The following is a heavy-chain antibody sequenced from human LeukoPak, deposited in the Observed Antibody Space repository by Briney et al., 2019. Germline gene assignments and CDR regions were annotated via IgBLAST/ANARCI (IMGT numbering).Heavy chain of an antibody. Sequence: SETLSLTCTVSGGSISSGSYYWSWIRQPAGTGLEWIGRMYTSGSINYNPSLKSRVTISVDTSKNQFSLKLSSVTAADTAVYYCARVSGRDYYFDYWGQGTLVTVSS. J-gene: IGHJ4*02. CDR3: ARVSGRDYYFDY. CDR1: GGSISSGSYY. CDR2: MYTSGSI. V-gene: IGHV4-61*02. D-gene: IGHD4/OR15-4a*01.